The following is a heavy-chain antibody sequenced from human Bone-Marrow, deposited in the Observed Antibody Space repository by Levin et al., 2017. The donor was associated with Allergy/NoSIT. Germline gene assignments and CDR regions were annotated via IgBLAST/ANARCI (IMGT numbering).Heavy chain of an antibody. CDR2: VSYDGSNN. V-gene: IGHV3-30-3*01. D-gene: IGHD2/OR15-2a*01. Sequence: GGSLRLSCAASGFTFSSYALHWVRQAPGKGLEWVALVSYDGSNNDYADSVKGRFTISRDNSKNTMYLQMNSLRAEDTAVYYCAGCNSRTLYNYYYMDVWGKGTTVTVSS. J-gene: IGHJ6*03. CDR1: GFTFSSYA. CDR3: AGCNSRTLYNYYYMDV.